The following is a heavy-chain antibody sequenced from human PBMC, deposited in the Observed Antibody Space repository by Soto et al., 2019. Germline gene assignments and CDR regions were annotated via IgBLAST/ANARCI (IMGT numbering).Heavy chain of an antibody. Sequence: QVQLQESGPGLVKPSETLSLTCTVAGGSLTDHYWNWFRQSPGRGLQWIGYVYYSGATSYNPSLSSRVTMTVDTPKNQFSLKFRSVTAADTAVYFCARGNDWKSSTFDIWGQGTMVSVSS. V-gene: IGHV4-59*11. D-gene: IGHD2-21*01. J-gene: IGHJ3*02. CDR3: ARGNDWKSSTFDI. CDR2: VYYSGAT. CDR1: GGSLTDHY.